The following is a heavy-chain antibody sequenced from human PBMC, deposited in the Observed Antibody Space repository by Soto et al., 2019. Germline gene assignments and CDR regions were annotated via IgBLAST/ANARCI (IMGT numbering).Heavy chain of an antibody. J-gene: IGHJ4*02. CDR2: IYYSGST. D-gene: IGHD5-12*01. CDR1: GGSLSSYY. V-gene: IGHV4-59*08. Sequence: SETLSLTWTVSGGSLSSYYWSWIRQPPGKGLEWIGYIYYSGSTNYNPSLKSRVTISVDTSKNQFSLKLSSVTAADTAVYYCAGRPRSGYDWEPFDYRGQGTLVTVSS. CDR3: AGRPRSGYDWEPFDY.